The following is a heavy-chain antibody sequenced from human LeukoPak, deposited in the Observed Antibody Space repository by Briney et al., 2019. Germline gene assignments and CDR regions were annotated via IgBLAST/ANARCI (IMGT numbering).Heavy chain of an antibody. CDR2: ISWNSGSI. V-gene: IGHV3-9*01. Sequence: GGSLRLSCAASGFSFDDYAIHWVRQAPGKGLEWVSGISWNSGSIGYADSVKGRFTISRDNAKNSLYLQMNSLRAEDTALYYCAKGHLWFGEFPQGFDYWGQGTLVTVSS. CDR1: GFSFDDYA. CDR3: AKGHLWFGEFPQGFDY. D-gene: IGHD3-10*01. J-gene: IGHJ4*02.